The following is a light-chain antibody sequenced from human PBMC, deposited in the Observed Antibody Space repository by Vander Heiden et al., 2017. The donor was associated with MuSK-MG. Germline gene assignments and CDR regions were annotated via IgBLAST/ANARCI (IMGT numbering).Light chain of an antibody. V-gene: IGKV1-27*01. Sequence: DIQMTQYTSSLSASVGDRGNITSRASQAISNYVACYQQNGGKVPELLYYAASTVQSGVAWLFSGSASGAFFTLIISIVHPEVVVTYYCQSGNGAPLTFGGGTRVEIK. J-gene: IGKJ4*01. CDR1: QAISNY. CDR3: QSGNGAPLT. CDR2: AAS.